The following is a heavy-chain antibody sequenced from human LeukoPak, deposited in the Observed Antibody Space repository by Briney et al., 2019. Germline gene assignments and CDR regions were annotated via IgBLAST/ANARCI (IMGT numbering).Heavy chain of an antibody. CDR1: GFTFSTNA. CDR3: VKDELSGTYPRNY. V-gene: IGHV3-23*01. CDR2: MSGSGAST. D-gene: IGHD1-26*01. J-gene: IGHJ4*02. Sequence: GGSLRLSCLTSGFTFSTNAMSWVRQAPGKGLEWISGMSGSGASTYYADSVTGRFTISRDNSRNTLYLQMNSLRGDDTAVYYCVKDELSGTYPRNYWGQGTLVTVFS.